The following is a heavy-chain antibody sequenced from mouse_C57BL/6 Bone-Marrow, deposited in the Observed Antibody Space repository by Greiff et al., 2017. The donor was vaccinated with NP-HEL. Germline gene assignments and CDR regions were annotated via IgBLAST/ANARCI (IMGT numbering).Heavy chain of an antibody. CDR2: IDPSDSET. D-gene: IGHD1-3*01. V-gene: IGHV1-52*01. CDR1: GYTFTSYW. Sequence: QVQLQQPGAELVRPGSSVKLSCKASGYTFTSYWMHWVKQRPIQGLEWIGNIDPSDSETHYNQKFKDKATVTVDKSSSTAYMQLSSLTSEDSAVYYCARFSGYYAMDYWGQGTSVTVSS. J-gene: IGHJ4*01. CDR3: ARFSGYYAMDY.